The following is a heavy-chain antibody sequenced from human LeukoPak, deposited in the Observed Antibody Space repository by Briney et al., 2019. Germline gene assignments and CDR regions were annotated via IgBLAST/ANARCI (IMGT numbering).Heavy chain of an antibody. V-gene: IGHV3-7*03. CDR2: IKQDGSEN. D-gene: IGHD5-12*01. J-gene: IGHJ4*02. CDR3: TRGGYARGDY. Sequence: GVSLRLSCAASGFTFSTYWMGWVRQAPGKGLEWVANIKQDGSENDYVDSVKGRFTISRDNAKSSLYLQMNSLRAEDTAVYYCTRGGYARGDYWGQGTLVTVSS. CDR1: GFTFSTYW.